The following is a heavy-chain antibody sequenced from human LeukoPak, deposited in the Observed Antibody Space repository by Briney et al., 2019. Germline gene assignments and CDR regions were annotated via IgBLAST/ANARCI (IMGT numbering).Heavy chain of an antibody. CDR2: IYYSGST. CDR3: AREPAGLNWFDP. D-gene: IGHD6-13*01. CDR1: GGSINSYY. V-gene: IGHV4-59*01. Sequence: PSVTLSLNCTVSGGSINSYYWSWLPPPPGKGREWIGYIYYSGSTIYNPSLKSRVTISVDTSKNQFSLKLSTVTAADTAVYYCAREPAGLNWFDPWGQGTLVTVSS. J-gene: IGHJ5*02.